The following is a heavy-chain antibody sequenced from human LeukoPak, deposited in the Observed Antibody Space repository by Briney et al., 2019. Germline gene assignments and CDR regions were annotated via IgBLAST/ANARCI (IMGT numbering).Heavy chain of an antibody. Sequence: SETLSLTCTVSGGSISSSSYYWGWIRQPPGKGLEWIGSIYYSGSTYYNSSLKSRVTISVDTSKNQFSLKLSSVTAADTAVYYCASRRYFDPHAYDIWGQGTMAVVSS. J-gene: IGHJ3*02. D-gene: IGHD3-9*01. CDR2: IYYSGST. CDR1: GGSISSSSYY. CDR3: ASRRYFDPHAYDI. V-gene: IGHV4-39*07.